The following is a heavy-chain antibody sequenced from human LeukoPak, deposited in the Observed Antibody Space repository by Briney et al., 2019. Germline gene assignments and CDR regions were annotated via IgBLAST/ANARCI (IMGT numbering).Heavy chain of an antibody. D-gene: IGHD6-19*01. V-gene: IGHV3-30*04. Sequence: GGSLRLSCAASGFTFSSYAMHWVRQAPGKGLEWVAVISYGGSNKYYADSVKGRFTISRDNSKNTLYLQMNSLRAEDTAVYYCARDRGQDWWLVLDYWGQGTLVTVSS. CDR2: ISYGGSNK. J-gene: IGHJ4*02. CDR1: GFTFSSYA. CDR3: ARDRGQDWWLVLDY.